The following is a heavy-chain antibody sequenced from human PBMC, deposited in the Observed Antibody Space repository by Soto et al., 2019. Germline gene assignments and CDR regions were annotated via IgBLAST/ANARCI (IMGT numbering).Heavy chain of an antibody. Sequence: EVQLLESGGGLVQPGGSLRLSCAASGFSFSNYAMSWVRQAPGKGLKWVSSISVSGGTYYADSVKGRFTISRDTSKNTLYLQMNSLRAEDTAVYYCAKVPKASTVGTPNDYWGQVTLVTVSS. CDR3: AKVPKASTVGTPNDY. CDR1: GFSFSNYA. D-gene: IGHD4-17*01. V-gene: IGHV3-23*01. J-gene: IGHJ4*02. CDR2: ISVSGGT.